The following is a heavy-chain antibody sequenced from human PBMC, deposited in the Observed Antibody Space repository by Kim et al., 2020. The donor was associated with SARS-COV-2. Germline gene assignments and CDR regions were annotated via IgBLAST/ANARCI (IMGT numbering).Heavy chain of an antibody. V-gene: IGHV3-23*01. CDR1: GFTFSSYA. D-gene: IGHD3-10*01. Sequence: GGSLRLSCAASGFTFSSYAMSWVRQAPGKGLEWVSAISGSGGSTYYADSVKGRFTISRDNSKNTLYLQMNSLRAEDTAVYYCAKDHVWFGELLSYKNWFDPWGQGTLVTVSS. CDR2: ISGSGGST. CDR3: AKDHVWFGELLSYKNWFDP. J-gene: IGHJ5*02.